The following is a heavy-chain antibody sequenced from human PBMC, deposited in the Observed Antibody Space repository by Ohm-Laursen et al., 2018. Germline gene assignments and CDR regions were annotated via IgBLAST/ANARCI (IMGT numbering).Heavy chain of an antibody. CDR2: IWYDGSNK. V-gene: IGHV3-33*01. Sequence: SLRLSCTASGFTFSSYGMHWVRQAPGKGLEWVAVIWYDGSNKYYADSVKGRFTISRDNSKNTLYLQMNSLRAEDTAVYYCALGGYYGAPDMDVWGQGTTVIVSS. CDR1: GFTFSSYG. CDR3: ALGGYYGAPDMDV. J-gene: IGHJ6*02. D-gene: IGHD4-17*01.